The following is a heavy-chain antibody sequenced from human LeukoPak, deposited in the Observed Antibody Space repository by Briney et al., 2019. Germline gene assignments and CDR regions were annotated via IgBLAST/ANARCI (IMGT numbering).Heavy chain of an antibody. CDR1: GYTFTGYY. V-gene: IGHV1-2*02. CDR3: GRGNKSFDP. Sequence: ASVKVSCKASGYTFTGYYIHWMRQAPGQGLEWMGWINPNTGGTNYAPKFQGRVTMIKDTSTNSAYMELNKLTSDDTAVYYCGRGNKSFDPWGQGTLVTVSS. CDR2: INPNTGGT. J-gene: IGHJ5*02.